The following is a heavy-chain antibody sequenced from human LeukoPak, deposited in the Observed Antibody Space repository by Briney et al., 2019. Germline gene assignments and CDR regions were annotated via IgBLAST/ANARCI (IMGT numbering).Heavy chain of an antibody. CDR2: ISSSGSTI. D-gene: IGHD3-10*01. J-gene: IGHJ6*03. CDR1: GFTFSDYY. CDR3: AKDPGTMVRGVIIMVWYMDV. V-gene: IGHV3-11*01. Sequence: PGGSLRLSCAASGFTFSDYYMSWIRQAPGKGLEWVSYISSSGSTIYYADSVKGRFTISRDNAKNSLYLQMNSLRAEDTAVYYCAKDPGTMVRGVIIMVWYMDVWGKGTTVTISS.